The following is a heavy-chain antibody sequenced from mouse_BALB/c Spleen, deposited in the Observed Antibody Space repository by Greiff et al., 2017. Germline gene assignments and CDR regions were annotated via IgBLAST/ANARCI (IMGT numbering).Heavy chain of an antibody. CDR2: IDPANGNT. CDR1: GFNIKDTY. V-gene: IGHV14-3*02. J-gene: IGHJ2*01. D-gene: IGHD2-1*01. CDR3: ARTDLLWYFDY. Sequence: EVQLVESGAELVKPGASVKLSCTASGFNIKDTYMHWVKQRPEQGLEWIGRIDPANGNTKYDPKFQGKATITADTSSNTAYLQLSSLTSEDTAVYYCARTDLLWYFDYWGQGTTLTVSS.